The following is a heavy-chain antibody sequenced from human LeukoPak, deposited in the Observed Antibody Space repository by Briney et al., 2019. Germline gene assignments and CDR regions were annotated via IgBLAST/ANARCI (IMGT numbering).Heavy chain of an antibody. CDR3: ARDKVVIRAFDI. D-gene: IGHD3-22*01. CDR1: GFTFSSYA. Sequence: GGSLRLSCAASGFTFSSYAMNWVRQAPGKGLEWVSAISGSGGSTYYADSVKGRFTISRDNSKNTLYLQMNSLRAEDTAVYYCARDKVVIRAFDIWGQGTMVTVSS. CDR2: ISGSGGST. J-gene: IGHJ3*02. V-gene: IGHV3-23*01.